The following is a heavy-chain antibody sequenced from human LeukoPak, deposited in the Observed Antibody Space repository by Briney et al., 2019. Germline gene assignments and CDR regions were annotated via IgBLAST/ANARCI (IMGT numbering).Heavy chain of an antibody. CDR1: GYTFTSYG. V-gene: IGHV1-69*13. Sequence: SVRVSCKASGYTFTSYGISWVRQAPGQGLEWMGGIIPIFGTANYAQKFQGRVTITADESTSTAYMELSSLRSEDTAVYYCARHSGYDLGYFDYWGQGTLVTVSS. J-gene: IGHJ4*02. D-gene: IGHD5-12*01. CDR3: ARHSGYDLGYFDY. CDR2: IIPIFGTA.